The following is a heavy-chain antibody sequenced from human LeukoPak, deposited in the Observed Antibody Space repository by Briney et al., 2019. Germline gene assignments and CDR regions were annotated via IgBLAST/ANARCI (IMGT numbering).Heavy chain of an antibody. J-gene: IGHJ5*02. CDR3: ATWVAAAGSFDP. D-gene: IGHD6-13*01. V-gene: IGHV1-24*01. Sequence: ASVKVSCKVSGYTLTELSMHWVRQAPGKGLEWMGGFDPEDSETIYAQKFQGRVTMTEDTSTDTAYMELSSLRSEDTAVYYCATWVAAAGSFDPWGQGTLVTVSS. CDR1: GYTLTELS. CDR2: FDPEDSET.